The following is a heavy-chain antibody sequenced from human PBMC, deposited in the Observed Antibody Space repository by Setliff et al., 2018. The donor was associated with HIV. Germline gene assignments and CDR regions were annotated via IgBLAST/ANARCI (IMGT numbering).Heavy chain of an antibody. CDR3: ARAPRGDFWSGKDYFDY. J-gene: IGHJ4*02. Sequence: GASVKVSCKASGYSFTRNFVHWVRQAPGQRLEWMGWMNPNSGNTGYAQKLQGKVIMTTDTSTSTAYMEVRSLRTDDTAVYFCARAPRGDFWSGKDYFDYWGQGTLVTVSS. CDR2: MNPNSGNT. V-gene: IGHV1-18*01. CDR1: GYSFTRNF. D-gene: IGHD3-3*01.